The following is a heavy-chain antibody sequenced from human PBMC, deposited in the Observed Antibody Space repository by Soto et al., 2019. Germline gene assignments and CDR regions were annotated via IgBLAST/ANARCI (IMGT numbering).Heavy chain of an antibody. V-gene: IGHV4-31*03. CDR1: GGSISSGGYY. D-gene: IGHD5-18*01. Sequence: PSETLSLTCTVSGGSISSGGYYWSWIRQHPGKGLEWIGYIYYSGSTYYNPSLKSRVTISVDTSKNQFSLKLSSVTAADTAVYYCARHEWLQLWLVTEYWGQGALVTVSS. CDR2: IYYSGST. J-gene: IGHJ4*02. CDR3: ARHEWLQLWLVTEY.